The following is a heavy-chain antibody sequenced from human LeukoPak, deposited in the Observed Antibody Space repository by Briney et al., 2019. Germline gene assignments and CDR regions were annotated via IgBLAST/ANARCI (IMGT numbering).Heavy chain of an antibody. V-gene: IGHV3-23*01. CDR1: GFTFSSYA. J-gene: IGHJ4*02. CDR2: ITASGGNT. D-gene: IGHD1-26*01. CDR3: AKDLGGSYY. Sequence: PGGSLRLSCAASGFTFSSYAMGWVRQAPGKGLEWVSAITASGGNTYYADSVKGRFTISRDNSKNTLYLQMNSLRAEDTAVYYCAKDLGGSYYWGQGTLVTVSS.